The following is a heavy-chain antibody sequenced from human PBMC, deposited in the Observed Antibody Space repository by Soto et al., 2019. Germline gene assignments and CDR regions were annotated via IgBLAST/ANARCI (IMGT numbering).Heavy chain of an antibody. CDR1: GFTFSGSA. CDR3: TRIVGAGGY. Sequence: PGGSLRLSCAASGFTFSGSAMHWVRQASGKGLEWVGRIRSKANSYATAYAASVKGRFTISRDDSKNAAYLQMNSLKTEDTAVYYCTRIVGAGGYWGQGTLVTVSS. D-gene: IGHD1-26*01. J-gene: IGHJ4*02. V-gene: IGHV3-73*01. CDR2: IRSKANSYAT.